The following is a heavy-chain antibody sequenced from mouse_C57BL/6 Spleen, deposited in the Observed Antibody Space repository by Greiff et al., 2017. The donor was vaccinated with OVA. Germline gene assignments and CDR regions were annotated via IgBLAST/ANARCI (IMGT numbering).Heavy chain of an antibody. CDR1: GYAFSSYW. CDR2: IYPGDGDT. Sequence: QVQLQQSGAELVKPGASVKISCKASGYAFSSYWMNWVKQRPGTGLEWIGQIYPGDGDTNYNGKFKGKATLTADKSSSTAYMQLSSLTSEDSAVYFCARYTTVVVEGAMDYWGQGTSVTVSS. V-gene: IGHV1-80*01. D-gene: IGHD1-1*01. CDR3: ARYTTVVVEGAMDY. J-gene: IGHJ4*01.